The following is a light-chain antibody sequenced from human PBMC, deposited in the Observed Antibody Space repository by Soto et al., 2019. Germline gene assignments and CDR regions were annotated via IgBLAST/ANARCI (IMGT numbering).Light chain of an antibody. CDR1: TNDVGGYNY. J-gene: IGLJ2*01. Sequence: QSVLTQPASVSGSPGQSITISCSGTTNDVGGYNYVSWYQQHPGKAPKLLIYGVTDRPSGVSSRFSGSKSGNAASLTISGLQAEDEGDYYCSSYTSTSAVLFGGGTKVTVL. CDR2: GVT. V-gene: IGLV2-14*03. CDR3: SSYTSTSAVL.